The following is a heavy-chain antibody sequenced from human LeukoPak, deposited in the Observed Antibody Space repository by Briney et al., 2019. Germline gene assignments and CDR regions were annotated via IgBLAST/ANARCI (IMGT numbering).Heavy chain of an antibody. CDR1: GFTFSNYA. V-gene: IGHV3-33*01. J-gene: IGHJ4*02. Sequence: GGSLRLSCAASGFTFSNYAIHWVRQAPGKGLEWVAAIWYDGSYKYYADSVKGRFTISRDNSKNTLYLQMNSLRAEDTALYYCARDLGTMVRDPLDYWGQGTLVTVSS. CDR3: ARDLGTMVRDPLDY. CDR2: IWYDGSYK. D-gene: IGHD3-10*01.